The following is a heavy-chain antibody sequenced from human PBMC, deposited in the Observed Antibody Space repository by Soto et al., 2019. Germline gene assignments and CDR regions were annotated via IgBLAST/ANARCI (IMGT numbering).Heavy chain of an antibody. V-gene: IGHV3-30*18. D-gene: IGHD2-15*01. CDR3: AKDRRKVVVAAPFDY. Sequence: QVQLVESGGGVVQPGRSLRLSCAASGFTFSSYGMHWVRQAPGKGLEWVAVISYDGSNKYYADSVKGRFTISRDNSKNTLYLQMSSLGAEDTAVYYCAKDRRKVVVAAPFDYWGQGTLVTVSS. CDR2: ISYDGSNK. CDR1: GFTFSSYG. J-gene: IGHJ4*02.